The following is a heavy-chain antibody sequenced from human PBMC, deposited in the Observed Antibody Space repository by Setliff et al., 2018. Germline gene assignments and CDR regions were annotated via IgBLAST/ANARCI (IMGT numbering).Heavy chain of an antibody. CDR2: IWSDGNTT. CDR1: GFTFSTHA. Sequence: PGGSLRLSCATSGFTFSTHAMHWARQAPGKGLDWVAMIWSDGNTTYYADSVKGRFTVSRDNSKNTLYLQMNSLRVEGTAVYYCVTDPPFSGWSFDSWGQGTLVTVSS. CDR3: VTDPPFSGWSFDS. V-gene: IGHV3-33*01. D-gene: IGHD6-19*01. J-gene: IGHJ4*02.